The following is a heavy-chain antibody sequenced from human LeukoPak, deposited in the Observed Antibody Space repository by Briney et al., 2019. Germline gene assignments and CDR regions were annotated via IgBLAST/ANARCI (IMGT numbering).Heavy chain of an antibody. CDR2: IYHSGST. V-gene: IGHV4-30-2*01. CDR3: ARGNGDYFDY. CDR1: GGSISSGGYS. D-gene: IGHD4-17*01. Sequence: SETLSLTCAVSGGSISSGGYSWSWIRQPPGKGLEWIGYIYHSGSTYYNPSLKSRVTISVDRSKNQFSLKLSSVTAAATAVYYCARGNGDYFDYWGQGTLVTVSS. J-gene: IGHJ4*02.